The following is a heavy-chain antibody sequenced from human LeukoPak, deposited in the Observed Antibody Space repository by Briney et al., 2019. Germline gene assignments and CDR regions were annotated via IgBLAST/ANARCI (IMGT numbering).Heavy chain of an antibody. V-gene: IGHV3-11*03. CDR2: ISSGSLYT. CDR3: ARGGGASDAFDI. D-gene: IGHD3-16*01. Sequence: GGSLRLSCAASGFTFKNYYMSWIRQAPGKGLEWVSYISSGSLYTNYADSVKGRFTISRDNAKNSLYPQMNFLRVEDTAVYYCARGGGASDAFDIWGQGTMVTVSS. J-gene: IGHJ3*02. CDR1: GFTFKNYY.